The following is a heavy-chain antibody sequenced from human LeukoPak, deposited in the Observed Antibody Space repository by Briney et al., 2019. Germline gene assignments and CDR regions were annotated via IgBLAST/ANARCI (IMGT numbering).Heavy chain of an antibody. D-gene: IGHD3-9*01. CDR1: GGSISNRSYY. CDR2: IYYSGSS. Sequence: PSETLSLTCTVSGGSISNRSYYWGWIRQPPGKGLEWIGNIYYSGSSYYNPSLKSRVTISVDTSKNQFSLKVTSVTAADTAVYYCARGSELRYFDWLLLGYFEYWGQGTLVTVSS. V-gene: IGHV4-39*07. CDR3: ARGSELRYFDWLLLGYFEY. J-gene: IGHJ4*02.